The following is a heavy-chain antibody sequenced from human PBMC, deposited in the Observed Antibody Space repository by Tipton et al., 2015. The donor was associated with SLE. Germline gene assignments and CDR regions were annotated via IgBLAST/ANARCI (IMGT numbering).Heavy chain of an antibody. CDR2: VGPSGSTT. CDR3: ARDRSFHDAFDI. J-gene: IGHJ3*02. V-gene: IGHV3-48*03. CDR1: GFTFSNYE. D-gene: IGHD3-10*01. Sequence: SLRLSCAASGFTFSNYEINWVRQAPGKGLEWVSYVGPSGSTTHFADSVKGRFTISRDNAKNSVFLHMSSLRVEDTAVYYCARDRSFHDAFDIWGQGTMVTVSS.